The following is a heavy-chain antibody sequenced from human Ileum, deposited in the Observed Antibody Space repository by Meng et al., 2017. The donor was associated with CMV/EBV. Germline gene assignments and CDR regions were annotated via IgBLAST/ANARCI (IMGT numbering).Heavy chain of an antibody. CDR2: IDQGGNKI. CDR3: VNDYPAMSSVHYGKVFFDD. D-gene: IGHD1-1*01. Sequence: FNEYAMRWVRQAPGKGLEWISGIDQGGNKIYYADSVRGRFTISRDNSKNTLFLQMSSLRAEDTAVYFCVNDYPAMSSVHYGKVFFDDWGLGTLVTVSS. J-gene: IGHJ4*02. V-gene: IGHV3-23*03. CDR1: FNEYA.